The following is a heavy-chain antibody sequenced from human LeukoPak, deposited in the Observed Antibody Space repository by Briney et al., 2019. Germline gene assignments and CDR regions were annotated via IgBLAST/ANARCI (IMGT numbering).Heavy chain of an antibody. D-gene: IGHD5-24*01. CDR3: ARRRLGYYFDY. Sequence: PGGSLRLSCGVYGGSCSGYYWSWIRQPPGKGLEWIGEINPRGSTNYNPSLKSRVTLSADTSKNQFSLTLNSVTAADTAVYYCARRRLGYYFDYWGQGTLVTVSS. CDR2: INPRGST. V-gene: IGHV4-34*01. CDR1: GGSCSGYY. J-gene: IGHJ4*02.